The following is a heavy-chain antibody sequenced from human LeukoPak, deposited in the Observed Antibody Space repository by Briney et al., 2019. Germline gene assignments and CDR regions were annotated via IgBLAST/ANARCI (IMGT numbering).Heavy chain of an antibody. CDR2: IYYSGST. CDR3: ARVEWFGELSPFDI. Sequence: SETLSLACTVSGGSVSSGTYYWSWIRQPPGEGLEWIGYIYYSGSTNYNPSLKSRVTISVDTSKNQFSLKLSSVTAADTAVYYCARVEWFGELSPFDIWGQGTMVTVSS. J-gene: IGHJ3*02. V-gene: IGHV4-61*01. CDR1: GGSVSSGTYY. D-gene: IGHD3-10*01.